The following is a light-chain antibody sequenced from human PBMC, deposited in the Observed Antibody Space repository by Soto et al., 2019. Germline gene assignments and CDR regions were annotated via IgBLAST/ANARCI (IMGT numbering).Light chain of an antibody. CDR1: SSDVGGYNY. CDR2: EVN. V-gene: IGLV2-8*01. Sequence: QSVLTQPPSASGSPGQSVAISCTGTSSDVGGYNYVSWYQQHPGKAPKLMIYEVNKRPSGVPDRFSGSKSGNTASLTVSGLQAEDEAYYDCSSYAGSSNVFGTGTKLTVL. J-gene: IGLJ1*01. CDR3: SSYAGSSNV.